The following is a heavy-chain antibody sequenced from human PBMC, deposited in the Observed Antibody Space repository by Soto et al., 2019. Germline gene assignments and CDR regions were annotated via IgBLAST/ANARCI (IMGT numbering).Heavy chain of an antibody. CDR2: IYHSGST. J-gene: IGHJ5*02. CDR3: ARGAATVTPGWFDP. V-gene: IGHV4-38-2*01. Sequence: SETLFLTCAVSGYSISSGYNWGWLRQTPGKGLEWIASIYHSGSTYYNPSLKRRVTISVDTSKNQFSLKLTPVTAADTAVYYCARGAATVTPGWFDPWGQGIMVTVSS. CDR1: GYSISSGYN. D-gene: IGHD4-17*01.